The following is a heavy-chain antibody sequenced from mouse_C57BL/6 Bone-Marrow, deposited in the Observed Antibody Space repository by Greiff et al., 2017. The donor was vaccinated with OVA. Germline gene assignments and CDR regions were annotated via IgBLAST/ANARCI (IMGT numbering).Heavy chain of an antibody. J-gene: IGHJ4*01. CDR1: GFSFNTYA. Sequence: EVQLVESGGGLVQPKGSLKLSCAASGFSFNTYAMNWVRQAPGKGLEWVARIRSKSNNYATYYADSVKDGFTISRDDSESMLYLQMNNLKTEDTAMYYCVRLEGAMDYWGQGTSVTVSS. V-gene: IGHV10-1*01. CDR3: VRLEGAMDY. CDR2: IRSKSNNYAT.